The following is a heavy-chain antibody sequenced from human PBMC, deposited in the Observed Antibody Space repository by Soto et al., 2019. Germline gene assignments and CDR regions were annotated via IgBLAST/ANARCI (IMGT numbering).Heavy chain of an antibody. J-gene: IGHJ4*02. CDR2: PYYRSRWYK. CDR1: APSVSVNISA. CDR3: SREFPYSVSSDSYLDS. D-gene: IGHD6-19*01. Sequence: RLYLTCATSAPSVSVNISACNSIMQSPSRGLEWLGRPYYRSRWYKDYAVSVKSRITVTPDTSKNLFSLHLNSVTPEDTAVYYCSREFPYSVSSDSYLDSWRQGALVNVSA. V-gene: IGHV6-1*01.